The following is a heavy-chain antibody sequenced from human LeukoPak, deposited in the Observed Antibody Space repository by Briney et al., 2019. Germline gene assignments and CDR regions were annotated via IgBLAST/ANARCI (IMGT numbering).Heavy chain of an antibody. V-gene: IGHV4-34*01. Sequence: SEPLSLTCAVYGGSFSGYYWSWIRQPPGKGLEWIGEINHSGSTNYNPSLKSRVTISVDTSKNQFSLKLSSVTAADTAVYYCARGPYYYDSSGVSPWFDPWGQGTLVTVSS. CDR1: GGSFSGYY. J-gene: IGHJ5*02. CDR3: ARGPYYYDSSGVSPWFDP. CDR2: INHSGST. D-gene: IGHD3-22*01.